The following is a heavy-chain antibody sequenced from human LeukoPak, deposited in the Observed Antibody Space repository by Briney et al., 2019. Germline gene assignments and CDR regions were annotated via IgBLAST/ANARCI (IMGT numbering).Heavy chain of an antibody. CDR3: ARRQTYFDY. J-gene: IGHJ4*02. CDR1: GGSIGIYY. Sequence: SETLSLTCTVSGGSIGIYYRSWIRQPPGKGLEWIGYIHTSWSTNYNPSLKSRVTLSVDTSKNQFSLKLTSVTAADTAVYYCARRQTYFDYWGQGTLVTVSS. V-gene: IGHV4-4*09. CDR2: IHTSWST.